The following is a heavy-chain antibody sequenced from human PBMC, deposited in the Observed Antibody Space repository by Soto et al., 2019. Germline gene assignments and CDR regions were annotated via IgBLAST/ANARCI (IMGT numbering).Heavy chain of an antibody. Sequence: PSETLSLTCAVYGGSFSGYYWSWIRQPPGKGLEWIGYIYYSGTTNYNPSLKSRVTISVDTSKNQFSLKLSSVTAADTAVYYCARGEDLGNWFDPWGQGALVTV. CDR2: IYYSGTT. CDR3: ARGEDLGNWFDP. J-gene: IGHJ5*02. CDR1: GGSFSGYY. V-gene: IGHV4-59*01.